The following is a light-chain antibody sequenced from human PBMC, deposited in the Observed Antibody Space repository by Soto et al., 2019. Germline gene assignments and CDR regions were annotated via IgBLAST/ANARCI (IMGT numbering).Light chain of an antibody. Sequence: EIVMTQPPATLSVSPGERATLSCRASQSVSSNLAWYRQKPGQAPRLLIYSASTRATGIPAGFSGSGSGTEFTLTISSLQSEDFAVYYCQQYNNWPITFGQGTRLEIK. CDR2: SAS. CDR3: QQYNNWPIT. J-gene: IGKJ5*01. V-gene: IGKV3-15*01. CDR1: QSVSSN.